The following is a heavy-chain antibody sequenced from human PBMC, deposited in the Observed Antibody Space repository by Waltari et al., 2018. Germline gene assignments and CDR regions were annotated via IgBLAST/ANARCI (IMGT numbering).Heavy chain of an antibody. J-gene: IGHJ4*02. V-gene: IGHV4-38-2*01. CDR2: IYRSGST. CDR1: GYSISSGYY. D-gene: IGHD6-19*01. CDR3: ARQDEQWRPYYFGY. Sequence: QVQLQESGPGLVKPSETLSLTCAVSGYSISSGYYWGWTRQPPGKGPEWIGSIYRSGSTYYNPSLKSRSTISVGTSKNQFSLKLSSVAAADAAVYYCARQDEQWRPYYFGYWGQGTLVTVSS.